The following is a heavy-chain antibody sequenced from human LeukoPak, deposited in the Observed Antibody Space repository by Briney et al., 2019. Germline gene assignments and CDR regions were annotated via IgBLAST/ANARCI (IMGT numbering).Heavy chain of an antibody. J-gene: IGHJ4*02. CDR3: AKTDSSSWYVFYYFDY. CDR1: GLTFSDYV. D-gene: IGHD6-13*01. Sequence: PGRSLRLSCEASGLTFSDYVIHWVRQAGGKGLEWVALISYDGSTKSYANSVKGRFSVSRDKSKSTVYLQMNSLRAEDTAVYYCAKTDSSSWYVFYYFDYWGQGTLVTVSS. V-gene: IGHV3-30-3*02. CDR2: ISYDGSTK.